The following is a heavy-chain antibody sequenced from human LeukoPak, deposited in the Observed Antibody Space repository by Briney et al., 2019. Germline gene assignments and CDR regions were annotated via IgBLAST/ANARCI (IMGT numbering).Heavy chain of an antibody. Sequence: ASVKVSCKASGYTFTSYYMHWVRQAPGQGLEWMGIIKPSGDNTNNAQKFKGRVTMTSDTSTSTVYMELSSLKSEDTAVYYCARIRDGYNDAYDIWGQGTMVTVTS. J-gene: IGHJ3*02. CDR1: GYTFTSYY. CDR2: IKPSGDNT. CDR3: ARIRDGYNDAYDI. D-gene: IGHD5-24*01. V-gene: IGHV1-46*01.